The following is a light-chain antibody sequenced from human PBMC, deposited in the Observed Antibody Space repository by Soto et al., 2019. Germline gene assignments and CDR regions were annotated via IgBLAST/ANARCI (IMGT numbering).Light chain of an antibody. CDR1: SGHSSYA. J-gene: IGLJ3*02. V-gene: IGLV4-69*02. CDR2: LNSDGSH. CDR3: QTWGTGIRV. Sequence: QLVLTQSSSACASLGASVKLTRTLSSGHSSYAIAWHQQQPEKGPRYLMKLNSDGSHSKGDGTPDRFSGSSSGAERYLTISSLQSEDEADYYCQTWGTGIRVFGGGTKLTVL.